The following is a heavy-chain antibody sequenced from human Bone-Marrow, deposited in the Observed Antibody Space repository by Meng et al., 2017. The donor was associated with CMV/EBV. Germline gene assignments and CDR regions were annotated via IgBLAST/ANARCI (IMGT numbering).Heavy chain of an antibody. CDR1: GGTFSSYA. Sequence: SVKVSCKAPGGTFSSYAISWVRQAPGQGLEWMGGIIPILGIANYAQKFQGRVTITADNSTSTVYMELSSLRSEDTAVYYCARQGPTDYDFWSGYTGAFEIWGQGTMVTVSS. CDR2: IIPILGIA. D-gene: IGHD3-3*01. CDR3: ARQGPTDYDFWSGYTGAFEI. V-gene: IGHV1-69*10. J-gene: IGHJ3*02.